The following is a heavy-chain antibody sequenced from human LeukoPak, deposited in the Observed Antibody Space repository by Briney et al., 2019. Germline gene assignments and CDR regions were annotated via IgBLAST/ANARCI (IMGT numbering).Heavy chain of an antibody. V-gene: IGHV3-23*01. CDR1: GFTFSSYA. D-gene: IGHD3-22*01. CDR2: ISGSGGST. CDR3: AKDQYYYDSSGYQTGPFDY. Sequence: GGSLRLSCAASGFTFSSYAMSWVRQAPGKGLEWVSAISGSGGSTYYADSVKGRFTISRDNSKNTLYLQMNSLRAEDTAVYYCAKDQYYYDSSGYQTGPFDYWGQGTLVTVSS. J-gene: IGHJ4*02.